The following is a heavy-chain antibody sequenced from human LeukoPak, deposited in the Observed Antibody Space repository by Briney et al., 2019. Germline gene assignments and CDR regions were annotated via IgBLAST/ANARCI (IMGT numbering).Heavy chain of an antibody. CDR2: IYYSGST. CDR3: ARDRRYVSF. D-gene: IGHD3-16*01. Sequence: SETLSLTCTVSGGSISKYYWNWIRQPPGKGLEWIGYIYYSGSTNYNPSLKSRVTISVDTSKNQLSLNPSSGTAAHPAVYYCARDRRYVSFWGQGTLVTVSS. CDR1: GGSISKYY. J-gene: IGHJ4*02. V-gene: IGHV4-59*01.